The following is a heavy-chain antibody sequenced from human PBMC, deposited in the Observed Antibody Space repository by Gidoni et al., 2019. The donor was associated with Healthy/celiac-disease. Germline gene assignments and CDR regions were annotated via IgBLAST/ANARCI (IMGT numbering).Heavy chain of an antibody. J-gene: IGHJ4*02. V-gene: IGHV3-30-3*01. Sequence: QVQLVESGGGVVQPGRSLRLSCSASGFTFSSYAMHWVRQAPGKGLEWVAVISYDGSNKYYADSVKGRFTISRDNSKNTLYLQMNSLRAEDTAVYYCARDLGDPAGGYYYDSSGYLDYWGQGTLVTVSS. CDR1: GFTFSSYA. D-gene: IGHD3-22*01. CDR2: ISYDGSNK. CDR3: ARDLGDPAGGYYYDSSGYLDY.